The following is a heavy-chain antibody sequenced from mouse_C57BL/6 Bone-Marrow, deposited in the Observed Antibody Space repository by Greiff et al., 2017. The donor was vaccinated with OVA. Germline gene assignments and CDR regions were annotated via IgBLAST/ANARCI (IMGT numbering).Heavy chain of an antibody. D-gene: IGHD4-1*01. CDR3: TTPQLTGNAY. CDR1: GFNIKDDY. V-gene: IGHV14-4*01. Sequence: EVQVVESGAELVRPGASVKLSCTASGFNIKDDYMHWVKQRPEQGLEWIGWIDPENGDTEYASKFQGKATITADTSSNTAYLQLSSLTSEDTAVYYCTTPQLTGNAYWGQGTLVTVSA. CDR2: IDPENGDT. J-gene: IGHJ3*01.